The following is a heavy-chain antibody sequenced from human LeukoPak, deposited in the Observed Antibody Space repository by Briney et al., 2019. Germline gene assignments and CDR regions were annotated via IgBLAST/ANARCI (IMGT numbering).Heavy chain of an antibody. CDR1: GGSFSGYY. Sequence: SETLSLTCAVYGGSFSGYYWSWIRQPPGKGLEWIGEINHSGSTNYNPSLKSRVTISVDTSKNQFSLKLSSVTAADTAVYYCARGQGIAAAPSYANWFDPWGQGTLVTVSS. J-gene: IGHJ5*02. D-gene: IGHD6-13*01. CDR2: INHSGST. V-gene: IGHV4-34*01. CDR3: ARGQGIAAAPSYANWFDP.